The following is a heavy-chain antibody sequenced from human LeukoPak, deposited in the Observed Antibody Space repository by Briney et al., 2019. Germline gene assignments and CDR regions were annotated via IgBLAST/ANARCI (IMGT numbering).Heavy chain of an antibody. D-gene: IGHD2-21*02. CDR1: GGSISSRSYY. Sequence: SETLSLTCTVSGGSISSRSYYWGWIRQPPGKGLEWIGSIYYSGSTYYNPSLKSRVTIFVDTSKNQFSLKLSSVTAADTAVYYCARTAVVVTAPFDYWGQGTLVTVSS. V-gene: IGHV4-39*01. CDR2: IYYSGST. CDR3: ARTAVVVTAPFDY. J-gene: IGHJ4*02.